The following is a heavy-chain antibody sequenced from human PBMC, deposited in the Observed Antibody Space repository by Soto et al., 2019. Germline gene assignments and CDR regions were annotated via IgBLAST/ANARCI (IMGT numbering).Heavy chain of an antibody. D-gene: IGHD6-13*01. Sequence: EVQLLESGGGLVQPGESLRLSCAASGFIFSDYAMPWVRQAPGKGLEWVSGISGSGESIYYADSVEGRFTISRDNSKNTMYLQMNSLRGEDTAVYYCARDRQGSDWYTYDFYTLAVWGQGTPVTVSS. J-gene: IGHJ6*02. CDR2: ISGSGESI. CDR3: ARDRQGSDWYTYDFYTLAV. CDR1: GFIFSDYA. V-gene: IGHV3-23*01.